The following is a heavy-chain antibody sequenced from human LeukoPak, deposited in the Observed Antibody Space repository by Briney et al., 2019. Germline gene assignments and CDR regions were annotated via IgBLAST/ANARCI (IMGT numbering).Heavy chain of an antibody. J-gene: IGHJ4*02. Sequence: GGSLRLSCAASGFTFSSYAMSWVRQAPGKGLEWASAISGSGGSTYYADSVKGRFTISRDNSKNTLYLQMNSLRAEDTPVYYCAKARGATYGTYYFDYWGQGTLVTVSS. CDR3: AKARGATYGTYYFDY. V-gene: IGHV3-23*01. D-gene: IGHD4/OR15-4a*01. CDR1: GFTFSSYA. CDR2: ISGSGGST.